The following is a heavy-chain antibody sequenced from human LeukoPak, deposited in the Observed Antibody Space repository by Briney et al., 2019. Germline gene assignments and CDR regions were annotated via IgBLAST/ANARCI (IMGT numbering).Heavy chain of an antibody. Sequence: SPQIFSWASSGSFISCWVNWGGQMPRPRGEGLGKIVPSYYYTDYSPSFQGHVTISADKSISTAYLQWSSLRASDTAMYYCASRGCSGYGYGMDVWGQGPRVIVSS. V-gene: IGHV5-10-1*01. D-gene: IGHD5-12*01. CDR1: SGSFISCW. CDR3: ASRGCSGYGYGMDV. J-gene: IGHJ6*02. CDR2: IVPSYYYT.